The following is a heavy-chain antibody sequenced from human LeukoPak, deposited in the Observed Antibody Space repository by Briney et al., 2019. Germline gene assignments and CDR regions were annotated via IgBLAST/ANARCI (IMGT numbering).Heavy chain of an antibody. Sequence: ASVKVSCKASGYTFTNYAMNWVRQAPGQGLKWMGWLNTNTGNPTYAQGFTGRIVFSLDTSVSTAYLQISSLKAEDSAVYYCAKNGLGAVVKTDWGQGTLVTVSS. D-gene: IGHD3-22*01. J-gene: IGHJ4*02. CDR2: LNTNTGNP. CDR3: AKNGLGAVVKTD. V-gene: IGHV7-4-1*02. CDR1: GYTFTNYA.